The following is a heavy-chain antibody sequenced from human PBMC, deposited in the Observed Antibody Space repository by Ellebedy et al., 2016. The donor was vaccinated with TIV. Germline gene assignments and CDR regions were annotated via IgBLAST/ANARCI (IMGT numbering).Heavy chain of an antibody. J-gene: IGHJ6*02. CDR3: ARLARDAWNFGMDV. CDR1: RYNFTNFW. Sequence: GESLKISCEGSRYNFTNFWIAWVRQMPGKGLEWMGIIYPGDSDTRYSPSFKGQVSISADKSVNTAYLQWNSLTASDTAMYYCARLARDAWNFGMDVWGQGTTVTVSS. D-gene: IGHD5-12*01. CDR2: IYPGDSDT. V-gene: IGHV5-51*01.